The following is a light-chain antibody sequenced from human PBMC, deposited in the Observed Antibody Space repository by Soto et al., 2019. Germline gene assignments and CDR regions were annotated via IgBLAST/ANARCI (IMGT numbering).Light chain of an antibody. CDR1: ESVSTSY. CDR3: QQYNNWPPIT. CDR2: GAS. J-gene: IGKJ5*01. Sequence: EIVLTQSPGTLSLSPGERATLSCRASESVSTSYLAWYQQSPGQAPRLLIYGASNRATGIPDRFSGSGSGTEFTLTISSLQSEDFAVYYCQQYNNWPPITFGQGTRLEIK. V-gene: IGKV3-20*01.